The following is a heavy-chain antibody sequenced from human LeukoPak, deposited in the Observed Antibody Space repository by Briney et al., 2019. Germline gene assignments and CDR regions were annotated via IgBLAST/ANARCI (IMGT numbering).Heavy chain of an antibody. J-gene: IGHJ4*02. CDR1: GFTVSSNY. CDR2: IYSGGST. CDR3: ARGRGYCTGGSCYFDS. Sequence: PGGSLRPSCAASGFTVSSNYMSWVRQAPGKGLEWVSVIYSGGSTYYADSVKGRFTISRHNSKNTLYLQMNSLRAEDTAVYYCARGRGYCTGGSCYFDSWGQGTLVTVSS. V-gene: IGHV3-53*04. D-gene: IGHD2-8*02.